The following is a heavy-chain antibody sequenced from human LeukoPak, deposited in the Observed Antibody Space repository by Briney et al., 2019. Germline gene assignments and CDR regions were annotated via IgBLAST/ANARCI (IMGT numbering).Heavy chain of an antibody. V-gene: IGHV3-21*01. J-gene: IGHJ4*02. D-gene: IGHD6-13*01. CDR1: GFTFSSYS. CDR3: ARTPAAAGTWGFDY. CDR2: ISSSSSYI. Sequence: KPGGSLRLSCAASGFTFSSYSMNWVGQAPGKGLEWASSISSSSSYIYYADSVKGRFTISRDNAKNSLYLQMNSLRAEDTAVYYCARTPAAAGTWGFDYWGQGTLVTVSS.